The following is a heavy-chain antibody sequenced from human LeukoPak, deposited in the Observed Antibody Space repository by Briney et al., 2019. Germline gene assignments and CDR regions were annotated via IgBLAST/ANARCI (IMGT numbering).Heavy chain of an antibody. Sequence: PGGSLRLSCAASGFTFSSYAMSWARQAPGKGLEWVSAISGSGGSTYYADSVKGRFTISRDNSKNTLYLQMNSLRAEDTAVYYCAKGGDYDYVWGSYRYTYFDYWGQGTLVTVSS. CDR1: GFTFSSYA. V-gene: IGHV3-23*01. D-gene: IGHD3-16*02. CDR2: ISGSGGST. J-gene: IGHJ4*02. CDR3: AKGGDYDYVWGSYRYTYFDY.